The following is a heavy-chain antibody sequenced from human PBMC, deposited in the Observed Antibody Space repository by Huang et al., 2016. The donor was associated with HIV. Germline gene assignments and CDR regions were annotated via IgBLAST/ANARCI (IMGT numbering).Heavy chain of an antibody. CDR1: GFSISSYW. CDR2: INSDGSST. V-gene: IGHV3-74*01. CDR3: ARDPRIQSWLNFFDY. J-gene: IGHJ4*02. Sequence: EVQLVESGGGLVQLGGSLRLSCAASGFSISSYWMHRVRQASGRGLVWVSRINSDGSSTSYADSVKGRFTSSRDNAKNTLYLQMNSLRAEDTAVYYCARDPRIQSWLNFFDYWGQGTLVSVSS. D-gene: IGHD3-22*01.